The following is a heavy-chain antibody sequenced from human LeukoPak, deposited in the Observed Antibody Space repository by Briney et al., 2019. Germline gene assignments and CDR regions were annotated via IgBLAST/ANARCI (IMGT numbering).Heavy chain of an antibody. V-gene: IGHV4-61*02. CDR1: GGSISSGSYY. Sequence: SETLSLTCTVSGGSISSGSYYWSWIRQPAGKGLEWIGRIYTSGSTNYNPSLKSRVTISVDTSKNQFSLKLSSVTAADTAVYYWARNKTLPVFDIGGQGPMATVSS. CDR3: ARNKTLPVFDI. D-gene: IGHD1/OR15-1a*01. CDR2: IYTSGST. J-gene: IGHJ3*02.